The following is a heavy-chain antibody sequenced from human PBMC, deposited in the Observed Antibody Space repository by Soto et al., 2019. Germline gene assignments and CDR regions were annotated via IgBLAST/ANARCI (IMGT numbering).Heavy chain of an antibody. J-gene: IGHJ4*02. Sequence: VQLQESGPGLVKPSETLSLSCGVSGGSISQYYWSWIRQPAGKGLEWIGRIYSGGSTNYNPSLEGLVTMSVDTSKNQFSLKLSSVTAADTAVYYCARGPGGFGDFSLDYWGQGTLVTVSS. V-gene: IGHV4-4*07. D-gene: IGHD3-10*01. CDR3: ARGPGGFGDFSLDY. CDR1: GGSISQYY. CDR2: IYSGGST.